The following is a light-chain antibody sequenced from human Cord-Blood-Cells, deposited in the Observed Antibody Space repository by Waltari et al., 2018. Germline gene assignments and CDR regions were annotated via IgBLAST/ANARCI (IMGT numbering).Light chain of an antibody. J-gene: IGKJ2*01. V-gene: IGKV1-5*03. CDR2: KAS. Sequence: DIQMTQSPSTLSASVGDRVTITCRASQSISSRLAWYQQKPGKAPKLLIYKASSLESGVPSRFSGSGSGTEFTLTISSLQPDDFATYYCQQLYTFGQGTKLEIK. CDR1: QSISSR. CDR3: QQLYT.